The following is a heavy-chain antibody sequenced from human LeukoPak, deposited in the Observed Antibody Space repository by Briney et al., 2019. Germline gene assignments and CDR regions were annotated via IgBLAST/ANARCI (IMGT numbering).Heavy chain of an antibody. CDR2: ISGSGGST. D-gene: IGHD3-9*01. CDR3: AKDSDILTGYWIACYFDY. Sequence: GGSLRLSCAASGFTVSSNYMSWVRQAPGKGLEWVSAISGSGGSTYYADSVKGRFTISRDNSKNTLYLQMNSLRAEDTAVYYCAKDSDILTGYWIACYFDYWGQGTLVTVSS. J-gene: IGHJ4*02. V-gene: IGHV3-23*01. CDR1: GFTVSSNY.